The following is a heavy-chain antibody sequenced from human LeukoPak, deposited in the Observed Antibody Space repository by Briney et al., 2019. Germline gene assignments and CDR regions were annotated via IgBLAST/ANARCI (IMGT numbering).Heavy chain of an antibody. J-gene: IGHJ5*02. D-gene: IGHD6-25*01. CDR3: AREGGDPRWLDP. CDR1: GGSISTFY. Sequence: SETLSLTCPVSGGSISTFYWTWIRQPAGKALEWIGRINNSGSTNYNPSLRSRVSMSVDRSKNQFSVTLSSVTAADTAVYFCAREGGDPRWLDPWGQGTLVTVSS. CDR2: INNSGST. V-gene: IGHV4-4*07.